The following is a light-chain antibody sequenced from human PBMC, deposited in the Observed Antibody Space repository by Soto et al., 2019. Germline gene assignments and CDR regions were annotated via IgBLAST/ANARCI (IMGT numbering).Light chain of an antibody. Sequence: EIGMTQSPATLSVSPGERATLSCRASQSININLAWYQQKPGQAPRLLIYGASTRATGLPARFSGSGSGTEFTLIISSLQSEDSAVYYCQQYNNWPAWTFGQGTKVDIK. V-gene: IGKV3-15*01. J-gene: IGKJ1*01. CDR2: GAS. CDR1: QSININ. CDR3: QQYNNWPAWT.